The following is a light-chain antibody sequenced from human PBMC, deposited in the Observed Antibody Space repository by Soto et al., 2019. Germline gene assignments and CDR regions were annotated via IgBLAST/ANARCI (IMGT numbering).Light chain of an antibody. J-gene: IGKJ5*01. CDR2: ASS. CDR1: QSVRSNY. Sequence: EIVLTQSPGTLSLSPGERATLSCRASQSVRSNYLAWYQQKPGQAPMLLIYASSSRATGIPDRFGGSAYGNDSTLDISILEPEDSTVYYCQQYGQPPITFGQGTRLEIK. CDR3: QQYGQPPIT. V-gene: IGKV3-20*01.